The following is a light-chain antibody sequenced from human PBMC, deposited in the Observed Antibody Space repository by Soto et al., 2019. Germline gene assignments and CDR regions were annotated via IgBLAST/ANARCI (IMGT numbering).Light chain of an antibody. Sequence: QSVLTQHASVSGSPGQSISISCTGTSNDIGIYNYVSWYQQYPGKAPKLMIYEVNKRLTGVSNRFSVTKSGNTAALTISGLEAEDEAYYYCCSCARTTTVFGGGTKLTVL. V-gene: IGLV2-14*01. CDR3: CSCARTTTV. J-gene: IGLJ2*01. CDR1: SNDIGIYNY. CDR2: EVN.